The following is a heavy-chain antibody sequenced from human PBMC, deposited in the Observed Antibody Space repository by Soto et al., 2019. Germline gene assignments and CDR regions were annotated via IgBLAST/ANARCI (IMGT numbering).Heavy chain of an antibody. CDR3: ARDRPPYVPTYSVVVARFDY. D-gene: IGHD2-15*01. V-gene: IGHV1-18*01. CDR1: NYDLRDYG. Sequence: QVPLVQSGPEMKEPGASVKVSCKASNYDLRDYGFSWVRQAPGQGREWMGWISPYKGDTNYAQKFQGRVTLTTDSSTNTAYMTLRSLRSDETAMYYCARDRPPYVPTYSVVVARFDYWGQGTLVTVSS. CDR2: ISPYKGDT. J-gene: IGHJ4*02.